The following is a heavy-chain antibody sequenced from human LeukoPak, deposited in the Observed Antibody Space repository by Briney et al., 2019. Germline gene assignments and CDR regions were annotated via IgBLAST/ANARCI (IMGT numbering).Heavy chain of an antibody. J-gene: IGHJ4*02. D-gene: IGHD2/OR15-2a*01. Sequence: ASMKVSCKSSGFTFTDHYIHWVRQGPGQGLEWMGYIGPHSTFTSSPQEFQGRVTMTRDASMSTAYMELTRLASDDTAVYYCVREGEGPLSKDFDYWGQGTLVTVSS. CDR3: VREGEGPLSKDFDY. CDR2: IGPHSTFT. CDR1: GFTFTDHY. V-gene: IGHV1-2*02.